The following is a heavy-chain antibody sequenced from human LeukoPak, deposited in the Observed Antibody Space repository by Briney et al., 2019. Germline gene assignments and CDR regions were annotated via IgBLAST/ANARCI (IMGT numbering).Heavy chain of an antibody. V-gene: IGHV3-23*01. CDR2: ISGSGGST. J-gene: IGHJ4*02. CDR3: AKTSQYSSGWFDY. CDR1: GFTFSNYA. Sequence: GGSLRLSCAASGFTFSNYAMSWVRQAPGKGLEWVSTISGSGGSTYYVDSVKGRFTISRDNSRNTLDIEMNSLRPEDTAVYYCAKTSQYSSGWFDYWGQGTLVTVSS. D-gene: IGHD6-19*01.